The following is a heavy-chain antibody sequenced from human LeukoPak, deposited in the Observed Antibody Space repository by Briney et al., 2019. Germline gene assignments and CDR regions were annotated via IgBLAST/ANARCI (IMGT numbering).Heavy chain of an antibody. CDR2: IYHSGST. J-gene: IGHJ4*02. Sequence: SSQTLSLTCAVSGGSISSGGYSWSWIRQPPGKGLEWIGYIYHSGSTYYNPSLKSRVTISVDRSKNQFSLKLSSVTAADTAVYYCASSSRRDGYNFFDYWGQGTLVTVSS. CDR1: GGSISSGGYS. D-gene: IGHD5-24*01. CDR3: ASSSRRDGYNFFDY. V-gene: IGHV4-30-2*01.